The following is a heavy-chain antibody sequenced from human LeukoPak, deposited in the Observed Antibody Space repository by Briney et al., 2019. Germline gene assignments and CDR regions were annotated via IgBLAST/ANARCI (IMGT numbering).Heavy chain of an antibody. CDR3: ARAEDSSSWDDAFDI. Sequence: SETLSLTCTVSGGSISSGDYYWSWIRQPPGKGLEWIGYIYYSGSTYYNPSLKSRVTISVDTSKNQFSLKLSSVTAADTAVYCCARAEDSSSWDDAFDIWGQGTMVTVSS. D-gene: IGHD6-13*01. V-gene: IGHV4-30-4*01. CDR2: IYYSGST. J-gene: IGHJ3*02. CDR1: GGSISSGDYY.